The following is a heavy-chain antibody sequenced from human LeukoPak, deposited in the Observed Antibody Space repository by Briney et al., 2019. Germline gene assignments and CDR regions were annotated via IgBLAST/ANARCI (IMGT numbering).Heavy chain of an antibody. CDR1: GFTFSNAW. Sequence: GGSLRLSCAASGFTFSNAWMSWVRQAPGKGLEWVSYISTGNIIYYADSVKGRFTISRDNAKNSLYLQMSSLRAEDTAVYYCARGRTTYSSSSFDYWGQGTLVTVSP. CDR3: ARGRTTYSSSSFDY. CDR2: ISTGNII. V-gene: IGHV3-11*01. J-gene: IGHJ4*02. D-gene: IGHD6-6*01.